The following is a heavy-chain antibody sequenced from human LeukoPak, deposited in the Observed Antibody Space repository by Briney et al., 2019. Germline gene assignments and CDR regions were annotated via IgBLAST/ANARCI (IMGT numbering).Heavy chain of an antibody. CDR3: AREIDTTGYYDY. CDR1: SVSIYGFH. CDR2: TYYSGGT. J-gene: IGHJ4*02. D-gene: IGHD3-22*01. Sequence: PSETLSLTCSVSSVSIYGFHWTWLGQPPGKGLEWFVYTYYSGGTNYHPSLKSRVTITVDTSKTQFSVRLSSVPAADTAVYYCAREIDTTGYYDYWGQGTMVTVSS. V-gene: IGHV4-59*12.